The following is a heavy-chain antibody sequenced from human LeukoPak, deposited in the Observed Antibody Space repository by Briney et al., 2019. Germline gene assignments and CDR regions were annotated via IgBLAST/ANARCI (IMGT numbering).Heavy chain of an antibody. CDR1: GGSISSHY. J-gene: IGHJ3*02. CDR3: ARDRSGAFDI. CDR2: IYYSGST. V-gene: IGHV4-59*11. D-gene: IGHD7-27*01. Sequence: SETLSLTCTVSGGSISSHYWSWIRQPPGKGLEWIGYIYYSGSTSYNPSLKSRVTISVDTSKNQFSLKLSSVTAADTAVYYCARDRSGAFDIWGQGTMVTVSS.